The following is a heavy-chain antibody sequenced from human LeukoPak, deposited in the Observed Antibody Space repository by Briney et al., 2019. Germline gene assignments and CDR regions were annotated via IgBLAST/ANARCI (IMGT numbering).Heavy chain of an antibody. CDR3: AKGKDYYDSSGYYYNAFDI. J-gene: IGHJ3*02. V-gene: IGHV3-43*02. CDR2: ISGDGGST. CDR1: GFTFDDYA. Sequence: PGGSLRLSCAASGFTFDDYAMHWVRQAPGKGLEWVSLISGDGGSTYYADSVKGRFTISRDSSKNSLYLQMNSLRTEDTALYYCAKGKDYYDSSGYYYNAFDIWGQGTMVTVSS. D-gene: IGHD3-22*01.